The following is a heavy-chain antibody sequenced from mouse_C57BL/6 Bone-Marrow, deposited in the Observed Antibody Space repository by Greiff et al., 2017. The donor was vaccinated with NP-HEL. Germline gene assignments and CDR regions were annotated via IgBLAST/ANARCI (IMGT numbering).Heavy chain of an antibody. Sequence: VQLQQSGPELVKPGASVKLSCKASGYTFTSYDINWVKQRPGQGLEWIGWIYPRDGGTTYNEKFSGKATLTVDTSSSTADMEHSSLTSEDSAVYLCARGGGDYGSRLHWYFDVWGTGTTVTVSS. V-gene: IGHV1-85*01. CDR2: IYPRDGGT. CDR3: ARGGGDYGSRLHWYFDV. D-gene: IGHD1-1*01. J-gene: IGHJ1*03. CDR1: GYTFTSYD.